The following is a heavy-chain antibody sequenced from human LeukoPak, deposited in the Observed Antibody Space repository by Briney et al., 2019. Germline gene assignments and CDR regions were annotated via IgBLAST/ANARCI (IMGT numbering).Heavy chain of an antibody. V-gene: IGHV3-9*01. CDR2: ISWNSGSI. D-gene: IGHD3-22*01. CDR3: VKDYDSSGYSTFGFDY. Sequence: GRSLRLSCAASGFTFDDYAMHWVRQAPGKGLEWVSGISWNSGSIGYADSVKGRFTISRDNAKNSLYLQMNSLRAEDTALYYCVKDYDSSGYSTFGFDYWGQGTLVTVSS. CDR1: GFTFDDYA. J-gene: IGHJ4*02.